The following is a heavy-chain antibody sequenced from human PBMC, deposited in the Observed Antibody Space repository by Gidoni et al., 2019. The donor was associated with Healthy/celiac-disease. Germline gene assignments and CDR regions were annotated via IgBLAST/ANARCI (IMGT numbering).Heavy chain of an antibody. Sequence: QVQLVESGGGVVQPGRSLRLPFAASGFTFSSYGMHWVRQAPGKGLEWVAVIWYDGSNKYYADSVKGRFTISRDNSKNTLYLQMNSLRAEDTAVYYCARDPGSYGSDGMDVWGQGTTVTVSS. CDR2: IWYDGSNK. V-gene: IGHV3-33*01. CDR1: GFTFSSYG. D-gene: IGHD3-10*01. J-gene: IGHJ6*02. CDR3: ARDPGSYGSDGMDV.